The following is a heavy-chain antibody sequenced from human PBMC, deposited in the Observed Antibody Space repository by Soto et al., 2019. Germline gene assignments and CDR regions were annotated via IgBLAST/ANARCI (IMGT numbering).Heavy chain of an antibody. CDR3: VRGDNWNDEASDY. J-gene: IGHJ4*02. D-gene: IGHD1-1*01. CDR2: IWSDGNNR. CDR1: GFMFSNHG. V-gene: IGHV3-33*01. Sequence: QVQLVESGGGVVQPGRSLILSCAASGFMFSNHGMHWVRQAPGKGLEWVAVIWSDGNNRYYADSVKGRFTISRDNSKNTVYLQMNSLRAEDTVVYYCVRGDNWNDEASDYWGQGTLVTVSP.